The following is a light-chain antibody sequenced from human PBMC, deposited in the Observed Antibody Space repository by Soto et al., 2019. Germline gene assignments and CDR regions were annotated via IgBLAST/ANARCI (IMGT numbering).Light chain of an antibody. CDR3: QQYQWT. CDR1: QSISSW. CDR2: DAS. V-gene: IGKV1-5*01. Sequence: DIQMTQSPSTLSASVGDRVTITCRASQSISSWLAWYQQKPGKAPKLLIYDASSLESGVPSRFSGSGSGTEFTLTISSLQPDDFATYYCQQYQWTFGHGTKVEIK. J-gene: IGKJ1*01.